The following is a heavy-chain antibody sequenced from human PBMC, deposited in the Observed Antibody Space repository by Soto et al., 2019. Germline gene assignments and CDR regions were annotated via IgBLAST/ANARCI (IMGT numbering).Heavy chain of an antibody. Sequence: EVLLVQSGAGVKKPGESLRISCKGSGYNFTTFWIGWVRQMPGKGLEWMGIIYPGDSETKYSPDFEGQVTISADRSTNTAYLQWRSLRASDTAMYYCARLGFPGAIYFDSWGLGTLVTVSS. CDR2: IYPGDSET. CDR3: ARLGFPGAIYFDS. J-gene: IGHJ4*02. CDR1: GYNFTTFW. V-gene: IGHV5-51*01.